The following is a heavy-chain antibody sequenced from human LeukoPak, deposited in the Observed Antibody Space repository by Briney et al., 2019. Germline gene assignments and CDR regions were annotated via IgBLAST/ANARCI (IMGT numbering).Heavy chain of an antibody. Sequence: SETLSLTCTVSGGSISSYYWSWIRQPPGKGLEWIGYIYYIWSTNYNPSLKSRVTISVNPSKNHFSLKLSSVTAADTAVYYCARTVEMATIRRAGWFDPWGQGTLVTVSS. CDR2: IYYIWST. D-gene: IGHD5-24*01. V-gene: IGHV4-59*01. J-gene: IGHJ5*02. CDR1: GGSISSYY. CDR3: ARTVEMATIRRAGWFDP.